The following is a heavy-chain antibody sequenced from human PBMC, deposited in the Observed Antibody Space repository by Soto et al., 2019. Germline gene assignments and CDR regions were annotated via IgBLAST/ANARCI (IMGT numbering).Heavy chain of an antibody. Sequence: GASVKGSCKTSGYTFTDFYMHWVRQAPGQGLEGVGWVNPNSGGTKYAQNFQGWVTMTRDTSISTAYMELSRLRSDDTAVYYCATSRTSIAVAGETEYYFDYWGQGTLVTVSS. CDR2: VNPNSGGT. D-gene: IGHD6-19*01. V-gene: IGHV1-2*04. J-gene: IGHJ4*02. CDR3: ATSRTSIAVAGETEYYFDY. CDR1: GYTFTDFY.